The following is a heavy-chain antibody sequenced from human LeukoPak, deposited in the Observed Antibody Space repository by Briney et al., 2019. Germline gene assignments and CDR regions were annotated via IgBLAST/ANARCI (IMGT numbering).Heavy chain of an antibody. V-gene: IGHV1-2*02. D-gene: IGHD3-22*01. CDR2: INPNSGGT. J-gene: IGHJ4*02. CDR1: GYTFTGYY. CDR3: ARSDSSGFKNDY. Sequence: ASVKVSCKASGYTFTGYYMHWVRQAPGQGLEWMGWINPNSGGTNYAQKFQGRVTMTRDTSICTAYMELSRLRSDDTAVYYCARSDSSGFKNDYWGQGTLVTVSS.